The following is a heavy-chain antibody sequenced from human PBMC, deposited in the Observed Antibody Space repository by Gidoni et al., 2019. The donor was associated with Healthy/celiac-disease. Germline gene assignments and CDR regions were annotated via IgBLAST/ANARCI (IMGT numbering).Heavy chain of an antibody. Sequence: VQLLESGGGLAQSGGSLRPSCAASGFPFSSYAMSWVRQALGKGLEWVSAISSSGGSTYYADSVKGRFTISRDNSKNTLYLQMNSLRAESSSVYYCAKYPRYCSGGSCSFDYWGQGTLLPLSS. CDR3: AKYPRYCSGGSCSFDY. CDR1: GFPFSSYA. D-gene: IGHD2-15*01. J-gene: IGHJ4*02. CDR2: ISSSGGST. V-gene: IGHV3-23*01.